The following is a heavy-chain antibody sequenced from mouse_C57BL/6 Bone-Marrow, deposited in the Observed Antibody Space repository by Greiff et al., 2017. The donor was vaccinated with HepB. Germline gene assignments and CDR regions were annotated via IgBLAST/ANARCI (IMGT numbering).Heavy chain of an antibody. V-gene: IGHV1-69*01. J-gene: IGHJ2*01. CDR1: GYTFTSYW. CDR2: IDPSDSYT. D-gene: IGHD1-1*01. Sequence: QVQLQQPGAELVMPGASVKLSCKASGYTFTSYWMHWVTQRPGQGLEWIGEIDPSDSYTNYNQKFKGKSTLTVDKSSSTAYMQLSSLTSEDSAVYYCARGGTVVARTWDYWGQGTTLTVSS. CDR3: ARGGTVVARTWDY.